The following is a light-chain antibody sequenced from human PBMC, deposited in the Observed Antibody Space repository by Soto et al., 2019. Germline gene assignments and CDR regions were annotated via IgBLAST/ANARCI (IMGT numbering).Light chain of an antibody. CDR1: QSVSHW. CDR3: QQYSRYSIT. J-gene: IGKJ4*01. V-gene: IGKV1-5*03. CDR2: QTS. Sequence: DIQMTQSPSTLSASVGDRVTITCRASQSVSHWLAWYQQKPGKAPTVLIYQTSILESGVPSRFSGSGYGTEFALTISGLQSDDFATYYCQQYSRYSITFGGGTKVE.